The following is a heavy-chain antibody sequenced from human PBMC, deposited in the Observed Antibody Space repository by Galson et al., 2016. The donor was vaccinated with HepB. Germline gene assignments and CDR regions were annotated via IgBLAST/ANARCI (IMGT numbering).Heavy chain of an antibody. J-gene: IGHJ4*02. CDR2: IYHSGIT. Sequence: TLSLTCTVSGGSISSGGYYRYWIRQHPGKGLEWIGYIYHSGITLYNPSVKSRVYISRDTSKNQFSLKLRSATAADTAVYYCGGGCSTDSYPHEDWGQGTLVAVSS. D-gene: IGHD2-2*01. CDR3: GGGCSTDSYPHED. CDR1: GGSISSGGYY. V-gene: IGHV4-31*03.